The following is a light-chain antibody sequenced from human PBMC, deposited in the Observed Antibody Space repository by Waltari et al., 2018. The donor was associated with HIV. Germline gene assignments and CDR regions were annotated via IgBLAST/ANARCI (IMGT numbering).Light chain of an antibody. Sequence: QSALTQPASVSGAPGQSITISCTATTRAAGGYRYATWYQQHPGIAPKRMIFDVSNRPSGVSNRFSGSKSGNTASLTISGLQAEDEAHYFCSSYSSSTALVVFGGGTKVTVL. CDR1: TRAAGGYRY. CDR3: SSYSSSTALVV. V-gene: IGLV2-14*03. J-gene: IGLJ2*01. CDR2: DVS.